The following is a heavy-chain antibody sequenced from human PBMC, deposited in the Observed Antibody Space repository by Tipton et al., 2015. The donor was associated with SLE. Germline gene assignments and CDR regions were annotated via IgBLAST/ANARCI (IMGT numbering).Heavy chain of an antibody. J-gene: IGHJ5*02. CDR3: AKAGSSNYFEVRTWYDP. Sequence: TLSLTCTVSGYSISRGYFWGWIRQSPGKGLEWIANIYHSGSSYYNPSLKSRATISVDTTKNQIALKLTSVTAADTAVYYCAKAGSSNYFEVRTWYDPWGPGTLVTVSS. D-gene: IGHD4-11*01. CDR2: IYHSGSS. V-gene: IGHV4-38-2*02. CDR1: GYSISRGYF.